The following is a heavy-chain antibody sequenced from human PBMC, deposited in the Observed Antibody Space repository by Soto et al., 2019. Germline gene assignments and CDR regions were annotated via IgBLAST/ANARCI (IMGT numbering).Heavy chain of an antibody. V-gene: IGHV4-31*03. CDR1: GGSISSGGYY. CDR2: IYYSGST. Sequence: PSETLFLTCTFSGGSISSGGYYWSWIRQHPGKGLEWIGYIYYSGSTYYNPSLKSRVTISVDTSKNQFSLKLSSVTAADTAVYYCARVTTRDDWFDPWGQGTLVTVSS. CDR3: ARVTTRDDWFDP. D-gene: IGHD4-17*01. J-gene: IGHJ5*02.